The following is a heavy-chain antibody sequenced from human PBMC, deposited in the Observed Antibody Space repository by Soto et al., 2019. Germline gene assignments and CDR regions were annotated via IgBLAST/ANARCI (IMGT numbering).Heavy chain of an antibody. CDR3: ARHRHLWGYSDY. CDR1: GGSISSSSYY. J-gene: IGHJ4*02. Sequence: SETLSLTCTVSGGSISSSSYYWGWIRQPPGKGLEWIGSIYYSGSTYYNPSLKSRVTISVDTSKNQFSLKLSSVTAADTAVYYCARHRHLWGYSDYWGQGTLVTVSS. V-gene: IGHV4-39*01. CDR2: IYYSGST. D-gene: IGHD3-10*01.